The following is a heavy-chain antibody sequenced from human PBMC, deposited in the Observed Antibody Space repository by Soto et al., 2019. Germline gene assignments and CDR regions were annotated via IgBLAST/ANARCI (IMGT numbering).Heavy chain of an antibody. CDR2: ISSSGSTI. V-gene: IGHV3-48*03. CDR3: ARAWYSSSPELGGMDV. J-gene: IGHJ6*02. D-gene: IGHD6-6*01. Sequence: GGSLRLSCAASGFTFSSYEMNWVRQAPGKGLEWVSYISSSGSTIYYADSVKGRFTISRDNAKNSLYPQMNSLRAEDTAVYYCARAWYSSSPELGGMDVWGQGTTVTVSS. CDR1: GFTFSSYE.